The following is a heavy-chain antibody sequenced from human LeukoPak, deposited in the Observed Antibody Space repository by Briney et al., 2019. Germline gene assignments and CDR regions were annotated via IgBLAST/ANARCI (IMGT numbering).Heavy chain of an antibody. Sequence: SAKVSCKASGGTFSSYAISWVRQAPGQGLEWMGRIIPILGIANYAQKFQGRVTMSRDTSISTAYMELRGLRSEDTAVYYCVRESTIEVAGSDAFDIWGQGTKVIVSS. CDR2: IIPILGIA. V-gene: IGHV1-69*04. CDR3: VRESTIEVAGSDAFDI. CDR1: GGTFSSYA. J-gene: IGHJ3*02. D-gene: IGHD6-19*01.